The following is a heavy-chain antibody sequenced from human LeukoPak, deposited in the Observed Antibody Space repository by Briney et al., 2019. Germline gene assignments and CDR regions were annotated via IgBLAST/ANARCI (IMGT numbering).Heavy chain of an antibody. V-gene: IGHV3-30*04. Sequence: GGSLRLSCAASGFTFSSYSIHWVRQAPGKGLEWVAVISYEGSNEHYADSVKGRFTVSRDNSKNTVYVQMNSLRPDDTSVYYCARTLGQLKMFDAFDIWGQGTVVTVSS. CDR3: ARTLGQLKMFDAFDI. CDR1: GFTFSSYS. J-gene: IGHJ3*02. CDR2: ISYEGSNE. D-gene: IGHD3-16*01.